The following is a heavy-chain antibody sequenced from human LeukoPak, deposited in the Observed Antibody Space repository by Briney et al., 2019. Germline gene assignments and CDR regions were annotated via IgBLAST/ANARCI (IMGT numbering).Heavy chain of an antibody. V-gene: IGHV3-48*03. D-gene: IGHD3-22*01. Sequence: GGSLRLSCAASGFTFSSYEMNWVRQAPGKGLEWVSYISRSGSAIYYADSVKGRFTISRDNAKNSLYLQMNSLRGEDTAVYYCARDLGEYIVVTHPDAFDIWGQGTMVTVSS. CDR3: ARDLGEYIVVTHPDAFDI. J-gene: IGHJ3*02. CDR1: GFTFSSYE. CDR2: ISRSGSAI.